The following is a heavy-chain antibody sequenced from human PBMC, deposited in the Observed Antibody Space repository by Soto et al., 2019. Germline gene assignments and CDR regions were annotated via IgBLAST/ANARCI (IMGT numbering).Heavy chain of an antibody. CDR3: ARSTNDYGDRH. D-gene: IGHD4-17*01. J-gene: IGHJ4*02. CDR1: GYTFTSYD. V-gene: IGHV1-8*01. CDR2: MNPNSGNT. Sequence: QVQLVQSGAEVTKPGASVKVSCKASGYTFTSYDINWVRQATGQGLEWMGWMNPNSGNTGYAQKFQGRVTMTRNPSISTAYMELSRLRSEDTAVYDWARSTNDYGDRHWGQGTLVTVSS.